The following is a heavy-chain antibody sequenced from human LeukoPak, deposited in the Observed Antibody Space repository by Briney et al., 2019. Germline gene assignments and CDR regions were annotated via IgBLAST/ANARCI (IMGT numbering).Heavy chain of an antibody. CDR1: AFTFSSYS. Sequence: GRSLRLSCAASAFTFSSYSMNWVRQAPGKGLEWVSSISSSSSYIYYADSVKGRFTNSRDNAKNALYLQMNSLRAEDTAVYYCAATGWSFDYWGQGTLVTVSS. CDR3: AATGWSFDY. J-gene: IGHJ4*02. V-gene: IGHV3-21*01. D-gene: IGHD6-19*01. CDR2: ISSSSSYI.